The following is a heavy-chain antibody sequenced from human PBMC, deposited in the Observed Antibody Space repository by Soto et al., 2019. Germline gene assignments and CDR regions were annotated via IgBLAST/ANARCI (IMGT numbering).Heavy chain of an antibody. CDR3: ARDPSRDYVWGSYRYTRENWFDP. J-gene: IGHJ5*02. CDR2: ISSSSSTI. V-gene: IGHV3-48*02. CDR1: GFTFSSYS. D-gene: IGHD3-16*02. Sequence: GGSLRLSCAASGFTFSSYSMNWVRQAPGKGLEWVSYISSSSSTIYYADSVKGRFTISRDNAKNSLYLQMNSLRDEDTAVYYCARDPSRDYVWGSYRYTRENWFDPWGQGTLVTVSS.